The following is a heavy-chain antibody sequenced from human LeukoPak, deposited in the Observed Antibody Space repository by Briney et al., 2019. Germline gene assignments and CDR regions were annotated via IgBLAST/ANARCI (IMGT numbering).Heavy chain of an antibody. J-gene: IGHJ4*02. CDR3: AREYQYSSSWYLVGE. V-gene: IGHV3-30*03. CDR2: ISYDGSNK. D-gene: IGHD6-13*01. CDR1: GFIFSNYG. Sequence: GGSLRLSCAASGFIFSNYGLHWVRQAPGKGLEWVAVISYDGSNKYYADSVKGRFTISRDNSKNTLYLQTNSLRAEDTAVYYCAREYQYSSSWYLVGEWGQGTLVTVSS.